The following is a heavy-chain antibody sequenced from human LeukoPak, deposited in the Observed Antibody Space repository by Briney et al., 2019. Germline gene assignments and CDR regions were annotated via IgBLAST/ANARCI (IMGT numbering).Heavy chain of an antibody. D-gene: IGHD3-22*01. Sequence: PGGSLRLSCAASGFTFDDYAMHWVRQAPGKGLKRVSGISWNSGSIGYADSVKGRFTISRDNAKNSLYLQMNSLRAEDMALYYCAKDNYYDSSGYIDYWGQGTLVTVPS. J-gene: IGHJ4*02. CDR3: AKDNYYDSSGYIDY. V-gene: IGHV3-9*03. CDR1: GFTFDDYA. CDR2: ISWNSGSI.